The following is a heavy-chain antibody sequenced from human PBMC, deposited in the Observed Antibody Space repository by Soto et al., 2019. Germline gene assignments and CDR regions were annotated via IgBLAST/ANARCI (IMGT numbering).Heavy chain of an antibody. Sequence: APVKASCKASGYTFTSYGISWVRPAPGQGLGGMGWISAYNGNTNYAQKLQGRVTMTTDTSTSTAYMELRSLRSDDTAVYYCARELGGLEESITIFGVVTPGGWFDPWGQGTLVTVSS. D-gene: IGHD3-3*01. V-gene: IGHV1-18*04. CDR3: ARELGGLEESITIFGVVTPGGWFDP. CDR1: GYTFTSYG. J-gene: IGHJ5*02. CDR2: ISAYNGNT.